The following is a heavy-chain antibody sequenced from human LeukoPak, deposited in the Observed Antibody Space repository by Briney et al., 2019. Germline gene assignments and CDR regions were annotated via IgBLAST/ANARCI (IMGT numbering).Heavy chain of an antibody. J-gene: IGHJ5*02. D-gene: IGHD2-15*01. Sequence: PGGSLRLSCAASGFTFSTYSMNWVRQAPGKGLERVSSLSSGSSTIYYADSVRGRFTISRDNAKNSLYLQMNSLRDEDTAVYYCARGYCSGGSCSRIVDPWGRGTLVTVSS. CDR1: GFTFSTYS. V-gene: IGHV3-48*02. CDR2: LSSGSSTI. CDR3: ARGYCSGGSCSRIVDP.